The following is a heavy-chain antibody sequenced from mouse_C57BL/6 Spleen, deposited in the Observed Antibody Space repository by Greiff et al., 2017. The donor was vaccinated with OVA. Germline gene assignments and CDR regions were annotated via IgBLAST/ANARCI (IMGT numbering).Heavy chain of an antibody. CDR3: ARRANGVPEGDD. D-gene: IGHD3-3*01. Sequence: VQLQESGAELVKPGASVKISCKASGYAFSSYWMNWVKQRPGKGLEWIGQIYPGDGDTNYNGKFKGKATLTADKSSSTAYMLLSSLTSEDSAVDFCARRANGVPEGDDWGQGTTLTVSS. CDR1: GYAFSSYW. CDR2: IYPGDGDT. J-gene: IGHJ2*01. V-gene: IGHV1-80*01.